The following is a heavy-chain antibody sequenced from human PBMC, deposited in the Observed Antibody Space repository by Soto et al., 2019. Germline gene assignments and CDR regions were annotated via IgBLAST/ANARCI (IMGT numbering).Heavy chain of an antibody. CDR2: ISSSSSYI. J-gene: IGHJ5*02. D-gene: IGHD6-13*01. V-gene: IGHV3-21*01. CDR3: ARSPRQQLPEGWFDP. CDR1: GFTFSSYS. Sequence: GGSLRLSCAASGFTFSSYSMNWVRQAPGKGLEWVSSISSSSSYIYYADSVKGRFTISRDNAKNSLYLQMNSLRAEDTAVYYCARSPRQQLPEGWFDPWGQGTLVTVSS.